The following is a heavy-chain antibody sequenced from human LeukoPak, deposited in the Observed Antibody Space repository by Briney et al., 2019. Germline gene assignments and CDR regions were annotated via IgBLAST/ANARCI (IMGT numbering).Heavy chain of an antibody. CDR2: ISSGGSTI. D-gene: IGHD2-2*01. V-gene: IGHV3-48*03. CDR3: ARGEGYQLLYAFDI. J-gene: IGHJ3*02. CDR1: GFTFSSYE. Sequence: GGSLRFSCAASGFTFSSYEMNWVRQAPGKGLEWVSHISSGGSTIYYADSVKGRFTISRDNAKKSLYLQMNSLRAEDTAVYYCARGEGYQLLYAFDIWGQGTMVTVSS.